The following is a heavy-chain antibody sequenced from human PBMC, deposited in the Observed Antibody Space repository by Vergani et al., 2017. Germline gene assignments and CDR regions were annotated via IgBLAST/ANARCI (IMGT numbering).Heavy chain of an antibody. CDR1: GFTFSACP. CDR2: ISARYPST. J-gene: IGHJ5*02. Sequence: EVQLLQSGGGVIQPGGSVRLSCAASGFTFSACPMTWVRQAPGKGLEWVSAISARYPSTYYADSVKGRFNVSRDNTKNLLILQMKTLKVDDTATYYCGRKQSPASLMDKPIDIWGQGTLVTVSS. V-gene: IGHV3-23*01. D-gene: IGHD1/OR15-1a*01. CDR3: GRKQSPASLMDKPIDI.